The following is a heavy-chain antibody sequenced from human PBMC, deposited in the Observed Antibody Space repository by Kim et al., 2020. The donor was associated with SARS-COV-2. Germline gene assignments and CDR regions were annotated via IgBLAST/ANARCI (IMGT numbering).Heavy chain of an antibody. V-gene: IGHV3-9*01. J-gene: IGHJ5*02. CDR2: ISWNSGSI. Sequence: GGSLRLSCAASGFTFDDYAMHWVRQAPGKGLEWVSGISWNSGSIGYADSVKGRFTISRDNAKNSLYLQMNSLRAEDTALYYCARDPSSSWSGGINWFDPWGQGTLVTVSS. CDR3: ARDPSSSWSGGINWFDP. CDR1: GFTFDDYA. D-gene: IGHD6-13*01.